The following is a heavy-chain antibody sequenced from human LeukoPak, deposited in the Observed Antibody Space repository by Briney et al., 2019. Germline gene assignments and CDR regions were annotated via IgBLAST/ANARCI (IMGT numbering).Heavy chain of an antibody. Sequence: SSETLSLTCAVYGGSFSGYYWSRIRQPPGKGLEWIGEINHSGSTNYNPSLKSRVTISVDTSKNQFSLKLSSVTAADTAVYYCASGSPNCSGGSCYLRPVDYWGQGTLVTVSS. CDR3: ASGSPNCSGGSCYLRPVDY. V-gene: IGHV4-34*01. D-gene: IGHD2-15*01. J-gene: IGHJ4*02. CDR1: GGSFSGYY. CDR2: INHSGST.